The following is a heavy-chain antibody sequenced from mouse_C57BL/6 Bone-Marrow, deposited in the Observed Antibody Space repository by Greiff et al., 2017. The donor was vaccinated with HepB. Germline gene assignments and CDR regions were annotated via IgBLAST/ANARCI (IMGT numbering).Heavy chain of an antibody. D-gene: IGHD3-3*01. Sequence: QVQLQQPGAELVKPGASVKLSCKASGYTFTSYWMQWVKQRPGQGLEWIGEIDPSDSYTNYNQKFKGKATLTVDTSSSTAYMQLSSLTSEDSAVYYCARQGTGYYAMDYWGQVTSVTVSS. V-gene: IGHV1-50*01. CDR1: GYTFTSYW. J-gene: IGHJ4*01. CDR3: ARQGTGYYAMDY. CDR2: IDPSDSYT.